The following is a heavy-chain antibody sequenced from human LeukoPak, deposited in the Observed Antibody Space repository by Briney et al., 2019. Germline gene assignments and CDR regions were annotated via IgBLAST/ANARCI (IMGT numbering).Heavy chain of an antibody. Sequence: ASVKVSCKAPGYTFTGYYMHWVRQAPGQGLEWMGWINPNSGGTNYAQKFQGRVTMTRDTSISTAYMELSRLRSDDTAVYYCARGSTRATSWFDPWGQGTLVTVSS. CDR1: GYTFTGYY. D-gene: IGHD2-2*01. J-gene: IGHJ5*02. V-gene: IGHV1-2*02. CDR2: INPNSGGT. CDR3: ARGSTRATSWFDP.